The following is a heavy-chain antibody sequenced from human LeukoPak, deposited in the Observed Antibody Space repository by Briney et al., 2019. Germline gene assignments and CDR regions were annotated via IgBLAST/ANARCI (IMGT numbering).Heavy chain of an antibody. J-gene: IGHJ4*02. Sequence: SETLSLTCAVYGESLTGYYWSWIRQPPGKGLEWIGEINHSGRTNYNPSLKSRVTISVDSSKNQFSLRLTSVTAADTAVYYCARVDYGDYSKDFDYWGQGTLVTVSS. V-gene: IGHV4-34*01. CDR1: GESLTGYY. CDR3: ARVDYGDYSKDFDY. CDR2: INHSGRT. D-gene: IGHD4-17*01.